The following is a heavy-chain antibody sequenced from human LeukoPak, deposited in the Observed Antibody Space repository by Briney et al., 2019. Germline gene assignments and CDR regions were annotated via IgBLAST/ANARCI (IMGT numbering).Heavy chain of an antibody. CDR3: ARPAPGIAAAGAFDI. J-gene: IGHJ3*02. D-gene: IGHD6-13*01. CDR1: GFTVSSNY. CDR2: IYSGGST. V-gene: IGHV3-53*01. Sequence: GGSLRLSCAASGFTVSSNYMSWVRQAPGKGLEWVSVIYSGGSTYYADSVKGRFTISRDNSKNTLYLQMNSLRAEDTAGYYCARPAPGIAAAGAFDIWGQGTMVTVSS.